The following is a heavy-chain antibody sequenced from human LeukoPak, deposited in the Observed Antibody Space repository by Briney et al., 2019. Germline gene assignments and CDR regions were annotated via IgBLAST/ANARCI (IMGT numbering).Heavy chain of an antibody. V-gene: IGHV3-23*01. D-gene: IGHD2-8*02. J-gene: IGHJ4*02. CDR3: APGLTY. CDR2: ISESGNAT. Sequence: PGGSLRLSCAASGITFTTYVISWVRQAPGRGLEWVSGISESGNATYYTDSVAGRFSVPRDNSKNKVYLHMTSLRIEDTAIYYCAPGLTYWGQGALVTVAS. CDR1: GITFTTYV.